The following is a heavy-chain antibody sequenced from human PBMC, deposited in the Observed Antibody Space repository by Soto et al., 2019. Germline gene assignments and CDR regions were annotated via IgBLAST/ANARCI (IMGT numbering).Heavy chain of an antibody. J-gene: IGHJ4*02. CDR1: GDSISSYY. D-gene: IGHD6-13*01. CDR3: AIITAVAGY. V-gene: IGHV4-59*01. CDR2: IYYSGST. Sequence: SETLSLTCAVSGDSISSYYWSWVRQPPGKGLEWIGYIYYSGSTNYNPSLKSRVTISVDTSKNQFSLKLSSVTAADTAVYYCAIITAVAGYWGQGTLVTVSS.